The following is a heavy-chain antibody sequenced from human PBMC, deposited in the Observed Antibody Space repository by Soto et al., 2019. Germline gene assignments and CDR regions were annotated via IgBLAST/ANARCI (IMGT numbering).Heavy chain of an antibody. CDR2: IKSKTDGGTT. J-gene: IGHJ4*02. V-gene: IGHV3-15*01. Sequence: GGSLRLSCAASGFTFSNAWMGWVRQAPGKGLEWVGRIKSKTDGGTTDYAAPVKGRFTISRDDSKNTLYLQMNSLKTEDTAVYYCTTDPPYCSSTSCHYFDYWGQGTLVTVSS. CDR1: GFTFSNAW. CDR3: TTDPPYCSSTSCHYFDY. D-gene: IGHD2-2*01.